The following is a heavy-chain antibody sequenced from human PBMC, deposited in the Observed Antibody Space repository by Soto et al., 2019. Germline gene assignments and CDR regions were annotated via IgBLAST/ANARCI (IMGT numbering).Heavy chain of an antibody. V-gene: IGHV3-23*01. CDR1: GFTFNNHA. CDR3: ARDYSSSPFDY. CDR2: ISASGGDT. Sequence: GGSLRLSCAASGFTFNNHAMSWVRQAPGKGLEWVSGISASGGDTFYADSVKGRFTISRDNSKNTLFLQMNSLRAEDTAVYFCARDYSSSPFDYWGQGTLVTVSS. D-gene: IGHD6-6*01. J-gene: IGHJ4*02.